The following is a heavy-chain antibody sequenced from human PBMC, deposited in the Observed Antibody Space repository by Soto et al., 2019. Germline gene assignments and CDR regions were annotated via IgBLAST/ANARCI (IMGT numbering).Heavy chain of an antibody. Sequence: ASVKVSCKASGYTFTSYYMHWVRQAPGQGLEWMGIINPSGGSTSYAQKFQGRVTMTRDTSTSTDYMELSSLRSDNTAVYYCARPGGYTYYDMDVWGKGTTVTVSS. J-gene: IGHJ6*03. V-gene: IGHV1-46*01. CDR3: ARPGGYTYYDMDV. CDR1: GYTFTSYY. CDR2: INPSGGST. D-gene: IGHD6-13*01.